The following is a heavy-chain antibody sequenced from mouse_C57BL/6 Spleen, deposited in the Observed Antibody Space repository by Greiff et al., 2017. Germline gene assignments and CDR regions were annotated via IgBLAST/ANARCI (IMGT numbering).Heavy chain of an antibody. Sequence: EVQRVESGGGLVQPKGSLKFSCAASGFTFNTYAMHWVRQAPGKGLEWVARIRRKSSNYATYYADSVKDRFTISREESQSMLYLQMNNLKTENTAMYDGVRGGYSNYDTMDYWGQGTSVTVSS. V-gene: IGHV10-3*01. J-gene: IGHJ4*01. CDR3: VRGGYSNYDTMDY. D-gene: IGHD2-5*01. CDR2: IRRKSSNYAT. CDR1: GFTFNTYA.